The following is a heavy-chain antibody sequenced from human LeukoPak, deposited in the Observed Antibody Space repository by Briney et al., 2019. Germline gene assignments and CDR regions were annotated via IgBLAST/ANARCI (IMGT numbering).Heavy chain of an antibody. V-gene: IGHV3-21*04. Sequence: GGSLRLSCAASGFTFSSYSMNWVRQAPGKGLEWVSSISSSSSYIYYADSVKGRFTISRDNAKNSLYLQMNSLRAEDTALYYCARVYCSGGSCYLDAFDIWGQGTMVTVSS. J-gene: IGHJ3*02. CDR3: ARVYCSGGSCYLDAFDI. CDR1: GFTFSSYS. D-gene: IGHD2-15*01. CDR2: ISSSSSYI.